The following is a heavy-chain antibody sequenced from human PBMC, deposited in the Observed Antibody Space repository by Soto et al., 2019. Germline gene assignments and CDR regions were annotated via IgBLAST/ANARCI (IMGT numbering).Heavy chain of an antibody. Sequence: QVQLVQSGAEVKKPGSSVKVSCKASGGTFSSYTISWVRQAPGQGLEWMGRIIPILGIGNYAQKFQGRVTITADNSTSKAYMELSSLRSEDTAVYYCAGRYGDRDYWGQGTLVTVSS. V-gene: IGHV1-69*02. D-gene: IGHD4-17*01. CDR2: IIPILGIG. CDR3: AGRYGDRDY. J-gene: IGHJ4*02. CDR1: GGTFSSYT.